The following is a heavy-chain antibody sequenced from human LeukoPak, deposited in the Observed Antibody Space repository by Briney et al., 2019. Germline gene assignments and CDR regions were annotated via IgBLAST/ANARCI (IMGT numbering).Heavy chain of an antibody. CDR2: IIPIFGTA. CDR1: GGTFSSYA. D-gene: IGHD4-17*01. Sequence: GASVKVSCKASGGTFSSYAISWVRQAPGQGLEWMGGIIPIFGTANYAQKFQGRVTITADESTSTAYMELSSLRSEDTAVYYCASTYGDYPGDAFDIWGQGTMVTVSS. V-gene: IGHV1-69*13. CDR3: ASTYGDYPGDAFDI. J-gene: IGHJ3*02.